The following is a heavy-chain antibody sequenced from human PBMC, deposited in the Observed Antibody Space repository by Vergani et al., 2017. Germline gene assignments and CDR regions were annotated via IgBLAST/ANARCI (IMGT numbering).Heavy chain of an antibody. V-gene: IGHV4-38-2*01. Sequence: QVQLQESGPGLVKPSETLSLTCAVSGFSIDNGYYWDWIRQPPGKGLEWIGSIYRTGRTHFNPSLKSRITISVDTSNNPFSLRLISLTAAATAVYYCARRSGIVYDIFSGTQYFFDFWGQGTLVTVSS. CDR2: IYRTGRT. CDR3: ARRSGIVYDIFSGTQYFFDF. D-gene: IGHD3-9*01. J-gene: IGHJ4*02. CDR1: GFSIDNGYY.